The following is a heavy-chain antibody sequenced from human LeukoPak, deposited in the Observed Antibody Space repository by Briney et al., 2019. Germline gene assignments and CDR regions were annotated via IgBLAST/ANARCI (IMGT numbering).Heavy chain of an antibody. CDR1: GFTFDDYA. V-gene: IGHV3-43*02. J-gene: IGHJ5*02. Sequence: GGSLRLSCAASGFTFDDYAMHWVRQAPGKGLECVSLISGDGGSTYYADSVKGRFTISRDNSKNSLYLQMNSLRTEDTALYYCAKVGGNYHDNSGYGTWGQGTLVTVSS. CDR2: ISGDGGST. CDR3: AKVGGNYHDNSGYGT. D-gene: IGHD3-22*01.